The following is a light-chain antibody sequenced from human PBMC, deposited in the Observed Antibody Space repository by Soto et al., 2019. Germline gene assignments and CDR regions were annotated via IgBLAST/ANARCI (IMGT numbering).Light chain of an antibody. V-gene: IGKV1-5*03. CDR3: QQYNGYSGT. J-gene: IGKJ1*01. Sequence: DTQMTQFPSTLSASVGDRVTITCRASQSIDKWLAWYQQKPGKVPKLLIYQVSSLQRGVPSRFSGSGSGTEFTLTISSLQPDDVATYYCQQYNGYSGTFGQGTKVEIK. CDR1: QSIDKW. CDR2: QVS.